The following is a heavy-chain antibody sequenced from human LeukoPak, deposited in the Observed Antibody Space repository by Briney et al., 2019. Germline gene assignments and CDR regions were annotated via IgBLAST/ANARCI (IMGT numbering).Heavy chain of an antibody. V-gene: IGHV3-23*01. CDR3: ARSTRSWSDP. D-gene: IGHD3-10*01. J-gene: IGHJ5*02. CDR1: GFTFSSYG. Sequence: GGSLRLSCAASGFTFSSYGMSWVRQAPGKGLEWVSAISGSGDSTYYADSVKGRFTISRDNSKNTLYLQMNSLRAEDTAVYYCARSTRSWSDPWGQGTLVTVSS. CDR2: ISGSGDST.